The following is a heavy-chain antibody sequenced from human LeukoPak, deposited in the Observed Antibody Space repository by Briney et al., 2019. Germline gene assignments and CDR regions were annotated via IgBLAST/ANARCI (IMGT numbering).Heavy chain of an antibody. V-gene: IGHV4-59*01. CDR1: GGSISSYY. D-gene: IGHD3-22*01. Sequence: KPSETLSLTCTVSGGSISSYYWSWIRQPPGKGLEWIGYIYYSGSTNYNPSLKSRVTISVDTSKNQFSLKLSSVTAADTAVYYCASLPYYYDSSGYYFARAFDIWGQGTMVTVSS. J-gene: IGHJ3*02. CDR2: IYYSGST. CDR3: ASLPYYYDSSGYYFARAFDI.